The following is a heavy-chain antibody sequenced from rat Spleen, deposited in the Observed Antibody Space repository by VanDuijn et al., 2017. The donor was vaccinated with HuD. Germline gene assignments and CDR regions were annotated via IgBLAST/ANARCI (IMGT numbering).Heavy chain of an antibody. J-gene: IGHJ3*01. CDR1: GFTFSNYY. CDR3: VSHGARISRFAY. V-gene: IGHV5-25*01. D-gene: IGHD2-7*01. Sequence: EVQLVESGGGLVQPGRSMKLSCAASGFTFSNYYMAWLRQAPTKGLEWVASISPSGGSAYYRDSVKGRFTISRDNAKSTLYLQMDSLRSEDTATYYCVSHGARISRFAYWGQGTLVTVSS. CDR2: ISPSGGSA.